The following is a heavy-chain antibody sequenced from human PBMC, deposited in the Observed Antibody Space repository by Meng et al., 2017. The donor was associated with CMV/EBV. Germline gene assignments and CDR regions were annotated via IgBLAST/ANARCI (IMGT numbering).Heavy chain of an antibody. CDR3: ARTPSYSGSQRPFDY. V-gene: IGHV1-2*02. CDR2: INPNSGGT. D-gene: IGHD1-26*01. J-gene: IGHJ4*02. CDR1: GYTFTGYN. Sequence: QVTLGKSGAEGKKPGGSVKVSCKASGYTFTGYNMYWVRQAPGQGLEWMGWINPNSGGTNYAQKFQGRVTMTRDTSISTAYMELSRLRSDDTAVYYCARTPSYSGSQRPFDYWGQGTLVTVSS.